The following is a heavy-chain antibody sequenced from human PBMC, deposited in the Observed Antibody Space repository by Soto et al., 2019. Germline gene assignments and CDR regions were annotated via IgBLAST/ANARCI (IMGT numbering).Heavy chain of an antibody. J-gene: IGHJ6*02. V-gene: IGHV3-30-3*01. CDR3: ARDNRDCSSFNCYNPGRVFGLDV. Sequence: LKISCVASGFNFNNYNLHWVRQAPGNSLESVAVISFDGTTDYYADSVKGRFTVSRDNFKNILSLQMDSLRPEDTAVYYCARDNRDCSSFNCYNPGRVFGLDVWGQGTTVTVSS. CDR2: ISFDGTTD. CDR1: GFNFNNYN. D-gene: IGHD2-2*02.